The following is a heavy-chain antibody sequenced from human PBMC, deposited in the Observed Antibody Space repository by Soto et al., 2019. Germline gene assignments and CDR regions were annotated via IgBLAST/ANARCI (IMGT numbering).Heavy chain of an antibody. Sequence: QVQMVQSGTEVKKPGASVKVSCKASGYIFTTYSIAWVRQAPGQGLEWMGWISAYNGNTNYAQKFQGRVTMTTDTSTNTAYMELRSLRSDDTAVYFCAREAFGVHASWFDPGGQGTLVTVSS. CDR1: GYIFTTYS. J-gene: IGHJ5*02. CDR3: AREAFGVHASWFDP. D-gene: IGHD2-2*01. CDR2: ISAYNGNT. V-gene: IGHV1-18*01.